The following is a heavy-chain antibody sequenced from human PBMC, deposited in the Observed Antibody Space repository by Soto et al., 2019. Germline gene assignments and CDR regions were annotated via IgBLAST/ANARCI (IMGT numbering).Heavy chain of an antibody. CDR3: ARASTGIRYFDWFVDY. CDR2: INHSGST. D-gene: IGHD3-9*01. V-gene: IGHV4-34*01. J-gene: IGHJ4*02. CDR1: GGSFSGYY. Sequence: PSETLSLTCAVYGGSFSGYYWSWIRQPPGKGLEWIGEINHSGSTNYNPSPKSRVTISVDTSKNQFSLKLSSVTAADTAVYYCARASTGIRYFDWFVDYWGQGTLVTVSS.